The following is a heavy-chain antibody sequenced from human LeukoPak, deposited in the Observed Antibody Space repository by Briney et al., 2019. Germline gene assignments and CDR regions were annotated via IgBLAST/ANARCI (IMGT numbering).Heavy chain of an antibody. D-gene: IGHD5-18*01. Sequence: GGSLRLSCAASGFTFSNHGMHWVRQAPGKGLEWVTFIRLDGGHKYYADSVKGRFTISRDNSKNTLYLQMNSLSAEDTAVYYCTKVGNGYTADYWGQGTLVTVS. CDR2: IRLDGGHK. J-gene: IGHJ4*02. CDR3: TKVGNGYTADY. CDR1: GFTFSNHG. V-gene: IGHV3-30*02.